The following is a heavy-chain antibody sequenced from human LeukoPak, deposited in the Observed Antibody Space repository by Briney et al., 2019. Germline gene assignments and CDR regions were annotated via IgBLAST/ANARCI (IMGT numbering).Heavy chain of an antibody. Sequence: SETLSLTCAVYGGSFSGYYWSWIRQPPGKGLEWIGEINHSGSTNYNPSHKSRVTISVDTSKNQFSLKLSSVTAADTAVYYCARGSHYYDSSGYYFDYWGQGTLVTVSS. CDR2: INHSGST. V-gene: IGHV4-34*01. J-gene: IGHJ4*02. D-gene: IGHD3-22*01. CDR1: GGSFSGYY. CDR3: ARGSHYYDSSGYYFDY.